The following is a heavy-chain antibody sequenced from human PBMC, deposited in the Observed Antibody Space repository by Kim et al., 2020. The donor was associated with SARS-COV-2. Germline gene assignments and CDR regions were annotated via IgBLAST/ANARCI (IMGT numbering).Heavy chain of an antibody. V-gene: IGHV3-48*02. Sequence: GGSLRLSFAASGFTFSSYSMNWVSQAPGKGLEWVSYISSSSSTIYYADSVKGRFTISTENAKNSLYLQMNSLRDEDTAVYYCARERSDFDYWGQGTLVTDSS. CDR1: GFTFSSYS. CDR3: ARERSDFDY. J-gene: IGHJ4*02. CDR2: ISSSSSTI.